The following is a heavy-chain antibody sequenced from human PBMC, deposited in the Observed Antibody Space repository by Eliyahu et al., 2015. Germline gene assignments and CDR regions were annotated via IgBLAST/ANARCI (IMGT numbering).Heavy chain of an antibody. CDR3: ARPAVGATWRSGYFYGMDV. J-gene: IGHJ6*02. V-gene: IGHV4-34*02. D-gene: IGHD3-3*01. Sequence: QVQLQQWGAGLLKPSETLSLTCAVFGGSFNNHYWNWIRQPPGKGLEWIGEVIHSGSTKYNPSLKGRVTMSIDPSKSQFSLRLLSVTAADTGVYYCARPAVGATWRSGYFYGMDVWGQGTTVTVSS. CDR1: GGSFNNHY. CDR2: VIHSGST.